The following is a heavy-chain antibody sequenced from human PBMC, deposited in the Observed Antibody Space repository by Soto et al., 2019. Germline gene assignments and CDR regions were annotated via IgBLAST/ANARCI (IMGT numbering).Heavy chain of an antibody. V-gene: IGHV3-7*01. Sequence: GGSLRLSCAASGFTFSSYWMSWVRQAPGKGLEWVANIKQDGSEKYYVDSVKGRFTISRDNAKNSLYLQMNSLRAEDTAMYYCARDPGYCSGGSCYFDNWFDPWGQGTLVTVSS. CDR1: GFTFSSYW. CDR2: IKQDGSEK. CDR3: ARDPGYCSGGSCYFDNWFDP. J-gene: IGHJ5*02. D-gene: IGHD2-15*01.